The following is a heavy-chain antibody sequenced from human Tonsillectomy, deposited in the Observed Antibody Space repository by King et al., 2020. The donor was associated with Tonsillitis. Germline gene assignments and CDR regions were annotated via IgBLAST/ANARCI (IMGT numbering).Heavy chain of an antibody. J-gene: IGHJ4*02. CDR3: ARDSSGYSYDPHFDY. CDR1: GFTFSSYS. V-gene: IGHV3-21*01. D-gene: IGHD5-18*01. Sequence: VQLVESGGGLVKPGGSLRLSCAASGFTFSSYSMNWVRQAPGKGLEWVASISSSSIYIYYSDSVNGRFTISRDNAKNSLYLQMNSLRAEDTAVYYCARDSSGYSYDPHFDYWGQGTLVTVSS. CDR2: ISSSSIYI.